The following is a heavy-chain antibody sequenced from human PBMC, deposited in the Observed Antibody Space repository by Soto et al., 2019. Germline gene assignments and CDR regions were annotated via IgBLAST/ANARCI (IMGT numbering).Heavy chain of an antibody. CDR1: GGSISSSSSY. V-gene: IGHV4-39*01. CDR2: IYYSGST. Sequence: QLQLQESGPGLVKPSETLSLTCTVSGGSISSSSSYWGWIRQPPGKGLEWIGSIYYSGSTYYNPSLKSRVTISVDTSKNQFSLKLSSVTAADTAVYYCARPSGYDGGGFDYWGQGTLVTVSS. D-gene: IGHD5-12*01. CDR3: ARPSGYDGGGFDY. J-gene: IGHJ4*02.